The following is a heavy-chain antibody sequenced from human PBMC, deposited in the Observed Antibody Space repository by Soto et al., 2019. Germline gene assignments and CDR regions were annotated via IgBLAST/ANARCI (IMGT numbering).Heavy chain of an antibody. V-gene: IGHV3-72*01. CDR1: GFSVSGWY. Sequence: EVQLVESGGGLVQPGGSARLSCAASGFSVSGWYMDWVRXAPGKGLEWVARLKDRSQNYATEYAASVKGRFTVSRHASXXXXXXXXXXXXXXXXXXXXXXXXXXXRWLDSWGQGTLVTVS. CDR3: XXXXXXRWLDS. J-gene: IGHJ5*01. CDR2: LKDRSQNYAT.